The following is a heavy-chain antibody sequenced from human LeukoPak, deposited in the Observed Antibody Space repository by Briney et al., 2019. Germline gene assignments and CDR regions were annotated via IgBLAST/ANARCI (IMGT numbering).Heavy chain of an antibody. Sequence: SETLSLTCAVSGGSISSSNWWSWVRQPPGKGLEWIGEIYHSGSTNYNPSLKSRVTISVDKSKNQFSLKLSSVTAADTAVYYCANTREYYYDSGLGGPLGYWGQGTLVTVSS. V-gene: IGHV4-4*02. CDR2: IYHSGST. CDR1: GGSISSSNW. CDR3: ANTREYYYDSGLGGPLGY. D-gene: IGHD3-22*01. J-gene: IGHJ4*02.